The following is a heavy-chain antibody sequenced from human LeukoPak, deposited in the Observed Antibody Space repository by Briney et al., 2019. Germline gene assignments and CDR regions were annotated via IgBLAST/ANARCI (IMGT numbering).Heavy chain of an antibody. CDR1: GFTFSSYG. V-gene: IGHV3-33*08. J-gene: IGHJ4*02. Sequence: GGSLRLSCAASGFTFSSYGMNWVRQAPGKGLEWVAIIWFDGSNKYYADSVKGRFTISRDNSKNTLYLQMNSLRAEDTAVYYCASGDQIRTVATIVPYYFDYWGQGTLVTVSS. CDR3: ASGDQIRTVATIVPYYFDY. D-gene: IGHD5-12*01. CDR2: IWFDGSNK.